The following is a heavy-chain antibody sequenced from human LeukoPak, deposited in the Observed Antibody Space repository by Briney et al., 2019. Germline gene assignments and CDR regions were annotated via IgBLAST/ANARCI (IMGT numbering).Heavy chain of an antibody. CDR1: GGTFNSYA. Sequence: SVKVSCKTSGGTFNSYAISWVRQAPGQGLEWMGGITAIFRTTNYAQKFQGRVTITADESMNTVYMELSSLRSEDTAVYYCARHSGYHSTMYLDYWGQGTLVTVSS. CDR3: ARHSGYHSTMYLDY. D-gene: IGHD3-22*01. V-gene: IGHV1-69*13. CDR2: ITAIFRTT. J-gene: IGHJ4*02.